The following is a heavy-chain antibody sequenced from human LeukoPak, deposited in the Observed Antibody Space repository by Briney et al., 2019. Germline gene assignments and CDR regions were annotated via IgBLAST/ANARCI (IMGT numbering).Heavy chain of an antibody. Sequence: GESLRLSCVASGLSFSSYGFNWVRQAPGKGLEWVAFLQNDGSNKYYADSVQGRFTISRDNSKNTLYLQMNSLRAEDSAVYYCAKESGHLDYWGKGTLVTVSS. CDR3: AKESGHLDY. CDR2: LQNDGSNK. D-gene: IGHD5-12*01. V-gene: IGHV3-30*02. CDR1: GLSFSSYG. J-gene: IGHJ4*02.